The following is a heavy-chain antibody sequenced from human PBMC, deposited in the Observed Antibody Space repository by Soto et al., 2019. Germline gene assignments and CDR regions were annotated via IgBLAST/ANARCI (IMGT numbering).Heavy chain of an antibody. V-gene: IGHV1-18*01. D-gene: IGHD2-15*01. Sequence: ASVKVSCKASGYTFTSYGISWVRQAPGQGLEWMGWISAYNGNTNYAQKLQGRVTMTTDTSTSTAYMELRSLRSDDTAVYYCARSRANRSGGSRYNWLAPWGQGTPVPVSS. J-gene: IGHJ5*02. CDR3: ARSRANRSGGSRYNWLAP. CDR2: ISAYNGNT. CDR1: GYTFTSYG.